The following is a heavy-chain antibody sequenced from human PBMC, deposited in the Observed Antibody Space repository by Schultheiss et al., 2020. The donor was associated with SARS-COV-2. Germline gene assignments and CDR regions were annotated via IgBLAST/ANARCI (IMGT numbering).Heavy chain of an antibody. CDR1: GGSISSGGYY. V-gene: IGHV4-61*02. CDR3: ARGDSSSLDY. Sequence: SETLSLTCTVSGGSISSGGYYWSWIRQPAGKGLEWIGRIYTSGSTNYNPSLKSRVTMSVDTSKNQFSLKLSSVTAADTAVYYCARGDSSSLDYWGQGTLVTVSS. J-gene: IGHJ4*02. D-gene: IGHD6-13*01. CDR2: IYTSGST.